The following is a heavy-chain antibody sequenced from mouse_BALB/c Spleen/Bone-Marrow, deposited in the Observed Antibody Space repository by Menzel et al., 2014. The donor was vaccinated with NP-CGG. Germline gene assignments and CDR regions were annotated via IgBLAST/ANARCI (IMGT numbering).Heavy chain of an antibody. CDR3: ARGGPFDY. CDR1: GYSITSGYY. CDR2: ISYDGSN. V-gene: IGHV3-6*02. J-gene: IGHJ2*01. Sequence: VQLKESGPGLVKPSQSLSLTCSVTGYSITSGYYWNWIRQFPGNKLEWMCYISYDGSNNYNPSLKNRISITRDTSKNQFFLKLNSVTTEDTATYYCARGGPFDYWGQGTTLTVSS.